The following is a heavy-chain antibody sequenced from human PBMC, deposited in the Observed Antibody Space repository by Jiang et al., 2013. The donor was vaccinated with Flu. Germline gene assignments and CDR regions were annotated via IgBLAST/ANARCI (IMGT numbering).Heavy chain of an antibody. CDR3: ARSPDSYGDFDY. V-gene: IGHV4-59*01. J-gene: IGHJ4*02. D-gene: IGHD4-17*01. CDR2: IYYSGST. Sequence: GLVKPSETLSLTCTVSGGSISSYYWSWIRQPPGKGLEWIGYIYYSGSTNYNPSLKSRVTISVDTSKNQFSLKLSSVTAADTAVYYCARSPDSYGDFDYWGQGTLVTVSS. CDR1: GGSISSYY.